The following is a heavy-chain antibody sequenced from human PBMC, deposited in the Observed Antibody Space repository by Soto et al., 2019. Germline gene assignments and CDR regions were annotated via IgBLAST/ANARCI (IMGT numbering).Heavy chain of an antibody. CDR3: ARGMAAAAYDY. D-gene: IGHD6-13*01. CDR1: GFTFSSYG. Sequence: ESGGGVVQPGRSLRLSCAASGFTFSSYGMHWVRQAPGKGLEWVAVIWYDGSNKYYADSVKGRFTISRDNSKNTLYLQMNSLRAEDTAVYYCARGMAAAAYDYWGQGTLVTVSS. CDR2: IWYDGSNK. J-gene: IGHJ4*02. V-gene: IGHV3-33*01.